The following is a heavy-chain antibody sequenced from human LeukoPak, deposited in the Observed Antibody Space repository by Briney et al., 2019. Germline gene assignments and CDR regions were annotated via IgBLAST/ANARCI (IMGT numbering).Heavy chain of an antibody. CDR1: GGSISSYY. Sequence: LSETLSLTCTVSGGSISSYYWSWIRQPPGKGLEWIGYIYYSGSTNYNPSLKSRVTISVDTSKNQFSLKLSSVTAADTAVYYCARVGAALRRYYYYYMDVWGKGTTVTVSS. J-gene: IGHJ6*03. V-gene: IGHV4-59*01. D-gene: IGHD1-26*01. CDR3: ARVGAALRRYYYYYMDV. CDR2: IYYSGST.